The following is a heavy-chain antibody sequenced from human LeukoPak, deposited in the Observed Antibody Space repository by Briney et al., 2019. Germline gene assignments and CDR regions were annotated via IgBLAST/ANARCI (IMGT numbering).Heavy chain of an antibody. Sequence: GESLKISCKGSGYSFTNNWIGWVRQMPGKGLEWMGIIYPGDSDTRYSPSFQGQVTISADKSINTAYLRWSSLKASDTAMYYCARRSPFCRIKGDGTCYSDYWGQGTLATVSS. D-gene: IGHD2-15*01. J-gene: IGHJ4*02. V-gene: IGHV5-51*01. CDR3: ARRSPFCRIKGDGTCYSDY. CDR1: GYSFTNNW. CDR2: IYPGDSDT.